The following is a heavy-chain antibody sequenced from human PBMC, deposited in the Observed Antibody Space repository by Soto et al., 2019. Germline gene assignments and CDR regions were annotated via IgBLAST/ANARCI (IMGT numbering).Heavy chain of an antibody. CDR3: ARDPGGYFDD. CDR2: IYYSGST. D-gene: IGHD3-10*01. CDR1: GGSISSYY. V-gene: IGHV4-59*01. Sequence: QVQLQESGPGLVKPSETLSLTCTVSGGSISSYYWSWIRQPPGKGLEWIGYIYYSGSTNYNPSLKSRVTTSVDTSKEPFSRQLSSVTAADAAVYYCARDPGGYFDDWGQGTLVTVSS. J-gene: IGHJ4*02.